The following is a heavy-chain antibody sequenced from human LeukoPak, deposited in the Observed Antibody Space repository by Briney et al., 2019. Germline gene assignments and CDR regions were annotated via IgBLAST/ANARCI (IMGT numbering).Heavy chain of an antibody. Sequence: SQTLSLTCAISGDSVSSNSAAWNWIRQSPSRGLEWLGRTYYRSKWYNDYAISVKSRITINPDTSKNQFSLQLNSVTPEDTAVYYCARGQQLVLSVAFDIWGQGTMVTVSS. V-gene: IGHV6-1*01. J-gene: IGHJ3*02. CDR3: ARGQQLVLSVAFDI. D-gene: IGHD6-13*01. CDR1: GDSVSSNSAA. CDR2: TYYRSKWYN.